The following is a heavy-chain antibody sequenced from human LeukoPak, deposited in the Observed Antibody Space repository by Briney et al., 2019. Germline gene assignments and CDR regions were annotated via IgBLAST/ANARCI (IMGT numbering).Heavy chain of an antibody. CDR1: GFTFSSYG. V-gene: IGHV3-30*02. J-gene: IGHJ1*01. D-gene: IGHD2-2*01. Sequence: PGGSLRLSCAASGFTFSSYGMHWVRQAPGKGLEWVAFIRYDGSNKYYADSVKGRFTISRDNSKNTLYLQMNSLRAEDTAVYYCAKEGYCSSTSCYEAPYFQHWGQGTLVTVSS. CDR2: IRYDGSNK. CDR3: AKEGYCSSTSCYEAPYFQH.